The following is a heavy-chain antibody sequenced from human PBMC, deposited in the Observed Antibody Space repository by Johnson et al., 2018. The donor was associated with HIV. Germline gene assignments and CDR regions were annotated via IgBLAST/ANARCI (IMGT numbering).Heavy chain of an antibody. CDR1: GFTFSSYD. CDR2: IGTAGDT. CDR3: ARDLWSRPGADALEM. V-gene: IGHV3-13*01. J-gene: IGHJ3*02. Sequence: VQLVESGGGLVQPGGSLRLSCAASGFTFSSYDMHWVRQATGKGLEWVSAIGTAGDTYYPGSVKGRFTISRENAKNSLYLQMNTLTVEDTAVYYCARDLWSRPGADALEMWGQGTMVTVSS. D-gene: IGHD1-1*01.